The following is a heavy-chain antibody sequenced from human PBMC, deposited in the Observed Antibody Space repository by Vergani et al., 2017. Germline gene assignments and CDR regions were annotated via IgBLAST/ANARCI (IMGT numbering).Heavy chain of an antibody. CDR3: VTKAQVGAMGYYSYMDV. V-gene: IGHV1-24*01. Sequence: QVQLLQSGAEVKKPGASVKVSCKVSGYTFTELSMHWVRQAPGKGLEWMGGFDPEDGETIYAQKFQGRVTMTEDTSTDTAYMELRSLRSEDTAVYYCVTKAQVGAMGYYSYMDVWGKGTTVTVSS. CDR2: FDPEDGET. J-gene: IGHJ6*03. D-gene: IGHD3-16*01. CDR1: GYTFTELS.